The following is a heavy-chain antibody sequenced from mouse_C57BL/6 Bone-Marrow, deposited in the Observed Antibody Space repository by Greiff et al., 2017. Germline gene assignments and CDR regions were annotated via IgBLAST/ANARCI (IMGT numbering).Heavy chain of an antibody. D-gene: IGHD1-1*01. V-gene: IGHV1-64*01. CDR1: GYTFTSYW. Sequence: QVQLQQPGAELVKPGASVKLSCKASGYTFTSYWMHWVKQRPGQGLEWIGMIHPNSGSTNYNEKFKSKATLTVDKSSSTAYMQLSSLTSEDSAVYDCARLYYGSSYDWYFDVWGTGTTVTVSS. J-gene: IGHJ1*03. CDR2: IHPNSGST. CDR3: ARLYYGSSYDWYFDV.